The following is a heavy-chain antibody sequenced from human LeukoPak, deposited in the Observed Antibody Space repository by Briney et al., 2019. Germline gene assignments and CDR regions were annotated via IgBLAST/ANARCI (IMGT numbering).Heavy chain of an antibody. J-gene: IGHJ4*02. Sequence: PGGSLRLSCAASGFTFSSYAMSWVRQAPGKGLEWVSAISGGGGSTYYADSVKGRFTISRDNSKNTLYLQMNSLRAEDTAVYYCAIVGGYSGYLKYWGQGTLVTVSS. V-gene: IGHV3-23*01. D-gene: IGHD5-12*01. CDR1: GFTFSSYA. CDR2: ISGGGGST. CDR3: AIVGGYSGYLKY.